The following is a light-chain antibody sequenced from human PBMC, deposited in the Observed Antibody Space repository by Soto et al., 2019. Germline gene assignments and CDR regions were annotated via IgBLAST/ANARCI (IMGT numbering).Light chain of an antibody. V-gene: IGLV2-23*01. CDR1: SSDVGTYDL. CDR3: CSFAGSNSWV. Sequence: QSALTQPASVSGSPGQSITISCTGSSSDVGTYDLVSWYQHHPGAAPKLMIYEATRRPSGISNRFSGSKSGNTASLTIYGLQAEDEADYYCCSFAGSNSWVFGGGTKVTVL. CDR2: EAT. J-gene: IGLJ3*02.